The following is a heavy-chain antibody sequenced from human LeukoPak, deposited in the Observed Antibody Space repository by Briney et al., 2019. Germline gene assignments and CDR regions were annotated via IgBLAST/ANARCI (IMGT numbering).Heavy chain of an antibody. CDR1: GFTFSNFA. V-gene: IGHV3-30*04. CDR3: AKDLFGGYSYLGAFDI. Sequence: GRSLRLSCAASGFTFSNFAMHWVRQAPGKGLEWVAVISYDGSNKYYADSVKGRFTISRDNSKNTLYLQMNSLRAEDTAVYYCAKDLFGGYSYLGAFDIWGQGTMVTVSS. CDR2: ISYDGSNK. D-gene: IGHD5-18*01. J-gene: IGHJ3*02.